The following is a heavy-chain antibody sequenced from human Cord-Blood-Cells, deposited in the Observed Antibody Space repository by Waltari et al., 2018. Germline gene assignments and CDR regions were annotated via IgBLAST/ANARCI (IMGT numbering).Heavy chain of an antibody. D-gene: IGHD3-9*01. J-gene: IGHJ4*02. V-gene: IGHV1-58*01. CDR2: IVVGSCNT. CDR1: GFTFTSSA. Sequence: QMQLVQSGPEVKKPGTAVKVSCNASGFTFTSSAVQWVRQARGHCLEWIGWIVVGSCNTNYAQKFQERVTITRDMSTSTAYMELSSLRSEDTAVYYCAATPNYDILTGYYNYFDYWGQGTLVTVSS. CDR3: AATPNYDILTGYYNYFDY.